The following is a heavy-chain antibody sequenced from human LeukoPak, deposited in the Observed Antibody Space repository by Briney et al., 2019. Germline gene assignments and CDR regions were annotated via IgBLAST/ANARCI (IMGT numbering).Heavy chain of an antibody. Sequence: EGSLRLSCAASGFTFSSYWMSWVRQAPGKGLEWVANIKQDGSEKYYVDSVKGRFTISRDNAKNSLYLQMNSLRAEDTAVYYCARGYTVLTFGYWGQGTLVTVSS. CDR1: GFTFSSYW. CDR3: ARGYTVLTFGY. CDR2: IKQDGSEK. V-gene: IGHV3-7*01. J-gene: IGHJ4*02. D-gene: IGHD1-14*01.